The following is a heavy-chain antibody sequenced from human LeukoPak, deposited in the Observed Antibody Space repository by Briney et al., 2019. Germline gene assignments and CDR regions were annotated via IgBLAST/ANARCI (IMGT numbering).Heavy chain of an antibody. Sequence: PGGSLRLSCEASGFTFRNYWMNWVRQAPGKGLEWVANIKDDGSDKYYVDSVKGRFSISKDNAKNSLYLQMNSLRAEDTAVYYCAREMRYYYYYGMDVWGQGTTVTVSS. V-gene: IGHV3-7*01. CDR2: IKDDGSDK. CDR1: GFTFRNYW. CDR3: AREMRYYYYYGMDV. J-gene: IGHJ6*02.